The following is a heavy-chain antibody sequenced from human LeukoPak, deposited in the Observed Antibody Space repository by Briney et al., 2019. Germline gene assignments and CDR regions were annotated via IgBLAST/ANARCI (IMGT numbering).Heavy chain of an antibody. J-gene: IGHJ4*02. V-gene: IGHV3-74*01. CDR3: VRDDSNGVDY. Sequence: GGSLRLSCAASGFTFSSYAMSWVRQAPGKGLACVSRIDSAGGGTAYADSVKGRFSISRDNSKNTLDLQMNFLRVEDTGVYYCVRDDSNGVDYWDPGTLVTVSS. CDR2: IDSAGGGT. CDR1: GFTFSSYA. D-gene: IGHD5-18*01.